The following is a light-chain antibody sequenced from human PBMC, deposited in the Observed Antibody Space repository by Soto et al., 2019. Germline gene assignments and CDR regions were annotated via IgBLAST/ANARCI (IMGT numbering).Light chain of an antibody. V-gene: IGKV3-20*01. CDR3: QPYGNSPLP. Sequence: EIVLTQSPGTLSLSPGERATLSCRASQSVSSSYLAWYQQKPGQAPRLLIYGASSRATGIPDRFSGSGSVTDFNLTISRLEPEDFAVYYCQPYGNSPLPFGGGTKVEIK. CDR2: GAS. CDR1: QSVSSSY. J-gene: IGKJ4*01.